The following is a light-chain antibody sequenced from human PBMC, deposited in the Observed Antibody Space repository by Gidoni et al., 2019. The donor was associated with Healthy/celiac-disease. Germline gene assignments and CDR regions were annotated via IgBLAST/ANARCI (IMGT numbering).Light chain of an antibody. CDR3: QQSYSTLLP. CDR2: SAS. Sequence: DIQMTQHPSSLSASVGDRVTITCRASQSIISYLTWYQQKPGKAPKLLIYSASCLQSGVPSSFSGSGSGTDFTPTISSLQPEDFATYYCQQSYSTLLPFGGGTKVEIK. V-gene: IGKV1-39*01. J-gene: IGKJ4*01. CDR1: QSIISY.